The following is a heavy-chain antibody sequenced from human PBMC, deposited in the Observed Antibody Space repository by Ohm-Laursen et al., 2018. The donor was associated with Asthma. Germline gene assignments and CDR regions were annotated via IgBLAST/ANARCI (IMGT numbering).Heavy chain of an antibody. CDR2: ISAYNGNT. V-gene: IGHV1-18*04. D-gene: IGHD3-10*01. J-gene: IGHJ4*02. CDR1: GYTFTSYG. CDR3: ARSYYYGSGSYNCFDY. Sequence: SVKVSCKTSGYTFTSYGISWVRQAPGQGLEWMGWISAYNGNTNYAQKLQGRVTMTTDTSTSTAYMELRSLRSDDTAVYYCARSYYYGSGSYNCFDYWGQGTLVTVSS.